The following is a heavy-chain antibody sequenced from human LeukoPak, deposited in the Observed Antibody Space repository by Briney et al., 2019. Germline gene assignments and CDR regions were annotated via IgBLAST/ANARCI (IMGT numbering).Heavy chain of an antibody. J-gene: IGHJ4*02. CDR1: GFTFSTYS. Sequence: GGSLRLSCAASGFTFSTYSMNWVRQAPGKGLEWVSYISSSSTIYYADSVKGRFTISRDNPKNSLYLQMNSLRAEDTAVYYCARSNYEGYWGQGTLVTVSS. D-gene: IGHD4-11*01. V-gene: IGHV3-48*04. CDR2: ISSSSTI. CDR3: ARSNYEGY.